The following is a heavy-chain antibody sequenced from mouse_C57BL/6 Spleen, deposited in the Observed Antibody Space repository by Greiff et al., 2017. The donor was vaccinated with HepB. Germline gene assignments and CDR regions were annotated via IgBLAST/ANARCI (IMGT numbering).Heavy chain of an antibody. CDR2: IYPGDGDT. J-gene: IGHJ4*01. Sequence: QVQLQQSGPELVKPGASVKISCKASGYAFTSSCINWVKQRPGKGLEWIGRIYPGDGDTNYNGKFKGKATLTADKSSSTAYMQLSSLTSEDSAVYVCARSAYYYGSSAMDYWGQGTSVTVSS. V-gene: IGHV1-82*01. CDR1: GYAFTSSC. D-gene: IGHD1-1*01. CDR3: ARSAYYYGSSAMDY.